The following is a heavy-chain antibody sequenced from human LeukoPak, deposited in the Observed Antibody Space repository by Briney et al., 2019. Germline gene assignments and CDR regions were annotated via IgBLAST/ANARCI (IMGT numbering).Heavy chain of an antibody. V-gene: IGHV4-34*01. CDR3: ARHPPRYYDSSGYTI. CDR2: INHSGST. CDR1: GGSFSGYY. D-gene: IGHD3-22*01. Sequence: SETLSLTCAVYGGSFSGYYWSWIRQPPGKGLEWIGVINHSGSTNYNPSLKSRVTISVDTSKNQFSLKLSSVTAADTAVYYCARHPPRYYDSSGYTIWGQGTMVTVSS. J-gene: IGHJ3*02.